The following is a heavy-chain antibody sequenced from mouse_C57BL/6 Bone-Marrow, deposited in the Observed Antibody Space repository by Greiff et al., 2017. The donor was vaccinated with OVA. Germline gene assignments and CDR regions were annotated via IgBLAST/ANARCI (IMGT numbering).Heavy chain of an antibody. CDR1: GFNIKDDY. V-gene: IGHV14-4*01. D-gene: IGHD2-3*01. Sequence: EVQLVESGAELVRPGASVKLSCTASGFNIKDDYMHWVKQRPEQGLEWIGWIDPENGDTEYASKFQGKATITADTSSNTAYLQLSSLTSEDTAVYYCTRGLLLMDYWGQGTSVTVSS. CDR2: IDPENGDT. CDR3: TRGLLLMDY. J-gene: IGHJ4*01.